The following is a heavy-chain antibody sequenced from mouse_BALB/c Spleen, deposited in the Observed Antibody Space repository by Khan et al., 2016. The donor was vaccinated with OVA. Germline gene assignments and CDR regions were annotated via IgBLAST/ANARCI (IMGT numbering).Heavy chain of an antibody. J-gene: IGHJ4*01. CDR3: ARYASTPYYAMDY. V-gene: IGHV1S136*01. CDR1: GYTFTNYL. Sequence: VQLQQSGPELVKPGASVKMSCKTSGYTFTNYLMHWVMQKPGQGLEWIGYINPYNDGTKYNEKFRGKATLTSDKSSSTAYMELSSLTSEDSAVYYCARYASTPYYAMDYWGQGTSVTVSS. CDR2: INPYNDGT. D-gene: IGHD1-1*01.